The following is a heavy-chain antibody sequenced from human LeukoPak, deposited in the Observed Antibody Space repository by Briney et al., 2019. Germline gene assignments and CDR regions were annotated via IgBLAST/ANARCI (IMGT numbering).Heavy chain of an antibody. Sequence: SGGSLRLSCAASGFTFSSYSMSWVRQAPGKGLEWVSSISSSSSYIYYADSVKGRFTISRDNAKNSLYLQMNSLRAEDTAVYYCAKRGYCSGGSCYSASQHWGQGTLVTVSS. V-gene: IGHV3-21*01. CDR3: AKRGYCSGGSCYSASQH. J-gene: IGHJ1*01. D-gene: IGHD2-15*01. CDR1: GFTFSSYS. CDR2: ISSSSSYI.